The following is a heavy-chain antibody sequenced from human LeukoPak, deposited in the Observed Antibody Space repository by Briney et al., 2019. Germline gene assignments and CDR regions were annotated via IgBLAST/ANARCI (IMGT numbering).Heavy chain of an antibody. V-gene: IGHV3-23*01. CDR2: ISGSGGST. Sequence: GGSLRLSCAASGFTFSSYAMSWVRQAPGKGLEWVSAISGSGGSTYYADSVEGRFTISRDNSKNTLYLQMNSLRAEDTAVYYCAKGLSEGRGVGDLDAFDIWGQGTMVTVSS. CDR3: AKGLSEGRGVGDLDAFDI. D-gene: IGHD2-21*01. CDR1: GFTFSSYA. J-gene: IGHJ3*02.